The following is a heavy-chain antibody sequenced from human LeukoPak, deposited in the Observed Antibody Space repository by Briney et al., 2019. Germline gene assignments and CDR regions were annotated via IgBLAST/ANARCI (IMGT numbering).Heavy chain of an antibody. D-gene: IGHD4-23*01. J-gene: IGHJ4*02. V-gene: IGHV4-4*07. CDR3: ARGGGNWEVDY. CDR1: GGSINNYY. CDR2: IYSSGST. Sequence: SETLSLTCTVSGGSINNYYWSWIRQPAGKGLEWIGRIYSSGSTNCSPSLTSRVTMAVDTSKNQFSLKLSSVTAADTAVYYCARGGGNWEVDYWGQGTLVTVSS.